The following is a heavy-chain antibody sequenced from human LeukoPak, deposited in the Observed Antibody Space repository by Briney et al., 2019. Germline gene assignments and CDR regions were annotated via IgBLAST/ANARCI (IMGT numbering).Heavy chain of an antibody. CDR1: GFTFSSYA. CDR2: INHSGST. CDR3: ARTHLTIFGVVIPYYFDY. Sequence: SCAASGFTFSSYAMSWIRQPPGKGLEWIGEINHSGSTNYNPSLKSRVTISVDTSKNQFSLRLSSVTAADTAVYYCARTHLTIFGVVIPYYFDYWGQGTLVTVSS. D-gene: IGHD3-3*01. V-gene: IGHV4-34*01. J-gene: IGHJ4*02.